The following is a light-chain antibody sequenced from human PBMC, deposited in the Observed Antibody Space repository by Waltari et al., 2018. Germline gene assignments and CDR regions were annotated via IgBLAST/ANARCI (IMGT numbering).Light chain of an antibody. V-gene: IGKV3-20*01. CDR3: QQYGGDLVT. J-gene: IGKJ4*01. Sequence: VLPRSPGSQSLSPGERAPLPCTTSQSLASISLTWYQQKLGQAPRLLIYGTSSRATAIPTRFSGSGSGADFTLTISRLEPEDFAVYYCQQYGGDLVTFGRGTKV. CDR2: GTS. CDR1: QSLASIS.